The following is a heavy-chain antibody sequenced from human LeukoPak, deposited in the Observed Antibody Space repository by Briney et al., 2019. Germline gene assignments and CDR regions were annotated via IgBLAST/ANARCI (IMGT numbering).Heavy chain of an antibody. Sequence: GASVKVSCKASGYTFTDFYMHWVRQAPGQGLEWMGWINPNSGGTNYAQKFQGRVTMTRDTSITTAYMELSRLRSDDTAVYYCARGAPLTSLIYFYYYMDVWGKGTTVTVSS. CDR3: ARGAPLTSLIYFYYYMDV. V-gene: IGHV1-2*02. D-gene: IGHD3-9*01. J-gene: IGHJ6*03. CDR1: GYTFTDFY. CDR2: INPNSGGT.